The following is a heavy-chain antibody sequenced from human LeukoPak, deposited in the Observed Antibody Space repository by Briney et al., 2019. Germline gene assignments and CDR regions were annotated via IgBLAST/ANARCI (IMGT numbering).Heavy chain of an antibody. Sequence: GGSLRLSCAASGFTVSSNYMSWVRQAPGKGLEWVSVIYSGGSTYYADSVKGRFTISRHNSKNTLYLQMNSLRAEDTAVYYCARAPSRRSGSYYANWFDPWGQGTLVTVSS. CDR3: ARAPSRRSGSYYANWFDP. D-gene: IGHD3-10*01. CDR1: GFTVSSNY. CDR2: IYSGGST. V-gene: IGHV3-53*04. J-gene: IGHJ5*02.